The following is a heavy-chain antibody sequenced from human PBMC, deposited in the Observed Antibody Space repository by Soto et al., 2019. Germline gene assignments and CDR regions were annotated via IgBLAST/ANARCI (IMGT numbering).Heavy chain of an antibody. CDR2: IWYDGSNR. CDR1: GFTFTNYG. D-gene: IGHD1-26*01. V-gene: IGHV3-33*01. CDR3: TRDPYGGSRYYFDS. Sequence: EGSLRLSCAASGFTFTNYGMHWVRQAPGKGLEWVAVIWYDGSNRFYADSVKGRFTISKDNSQNMLYLQMHSLRPEDTAVYYCTRDPYGGSRYYFDSWGQGTLVTVSS. J-gene: IGHJ4*02.